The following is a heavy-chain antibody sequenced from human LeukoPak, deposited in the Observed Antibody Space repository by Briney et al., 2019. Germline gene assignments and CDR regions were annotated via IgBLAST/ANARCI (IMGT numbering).Heavy chain of an antibody. D-gene: IGHD2-15*01. Sequence: SVKVSCKASGGTFSSYTISWVRQAPGQGLEWIGRIIPILGIANYAQKFQGRVTITADKSTSTAYMELSSLRSEDTAVYYCASEYPVVAAIWEPIWGQGTMVTVSS. CDR1: GGTFSSYT. CDR3: ASEYPVVAAIWEPI. J-gene: IGHJ3*02. V-gene: IGHV1-69*02. CDR2: IIPILGIA.